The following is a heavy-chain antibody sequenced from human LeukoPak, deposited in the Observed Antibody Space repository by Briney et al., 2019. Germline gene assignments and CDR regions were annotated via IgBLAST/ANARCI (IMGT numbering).Heavy chain of an antibody. Sequence: GASVKVSCKASGGTFSSYAISWVRQAPGQGLEWMGGIIPIFGTANYAQKFQGRVTITADESTSTAYMELSSLRSEDTAVYYCASSIDSSGWYVNFDYWGQGTLVTVSS. CDR3: ASSIDSSGWYVNFDY. J-gene: IGHJ4*02. D-gene: IGHD6-19*01. CDR1: GGTFSSYA. V-gene: IGHV1-69*13. CDR2: IIPIFGTA.